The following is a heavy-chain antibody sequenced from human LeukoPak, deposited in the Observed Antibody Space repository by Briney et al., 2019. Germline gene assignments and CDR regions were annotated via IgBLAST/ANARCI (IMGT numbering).Heavy chain of an antibody. CDR1: GLTFSSYG. V-gene: IGHV3-33*06. CDR3: AKDPRRYYDSSGYPVADY. CDR2: IWYDGSNK. J-gene: IGHJ4*02. Sequence: GSLRLSCAASGLTFSSYGMHWVRQAPGKGLEWVAVIWYDGSNKYYADSVKGRFTISRDNSKNTLYLQMNSLRAEDTAVYYCAKDPRRYYDSSGYPVADYWGQGTLVTVSS. D-gene: IGHD3-22*01.